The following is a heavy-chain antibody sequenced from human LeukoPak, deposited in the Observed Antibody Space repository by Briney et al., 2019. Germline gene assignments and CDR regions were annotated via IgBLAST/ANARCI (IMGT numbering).Heavy chain of an antibody. J-gene: IGHJ4*02. CDR3: ARSGSYSIGPFDY. D-gene: IGHD1-26*01. Sequence: GASVKVSCKASGGTFSSYAISWVRQAPGQGLEWMGGIIPIFGTANYAQKSQGRVTITADESTSTAYMELSSLRSEDTAVYYCARSGSYSIGPFDYWGQGTLVTVSS. CDR2: IIPIFGTA. CDR1: GGTFSSYA. V-gene: IGHV1-69*13.